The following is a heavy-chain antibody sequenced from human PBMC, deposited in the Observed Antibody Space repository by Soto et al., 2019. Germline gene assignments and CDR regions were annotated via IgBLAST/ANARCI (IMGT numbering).Heavy chain of an antibody. D-gene: IGHD4-17*01. J-gene: IGHJ6*02. CDR1: GYTFTGYG. Sequence: QVKLVQSGAEVKNPGASLKFSFKASGYTFTGYGLHWVRQAPGQGLQWMGWISLKSGATDYAQKFQGRVTMAREMSTNTAILELNGLRSEYTADDTAGYECAKPNYGADDDFQDGLDFWGQGTTVTVSS. CDR3: GYECAKPNYGADDDFQDGLDF. CDR2: ISLKSGAT. V-gene: IGHV1-2*02.